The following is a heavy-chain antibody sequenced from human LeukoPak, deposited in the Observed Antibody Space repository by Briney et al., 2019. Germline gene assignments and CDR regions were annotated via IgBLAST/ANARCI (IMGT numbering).Heavy chain of an antibody. CDR2: IIPIFGTA. J-gene: IGHJ5*02. CDR1: GGTFSSYA. V-gene: IGHV1-69*06. Sequence: SVKVSCKASGGTFSSYAISWVRQAPGLGLEWMGGIIPIFGTANYAQKFQGRVTITADKSTSTAYMELSSLRSEDTAVYYCARKVPNDSSGYYYRGQFDPWGQGTLVTVSS. CDR3: ARKVPNDSSGYYYRGQFDP. D-gene: IGHD3-22*01.